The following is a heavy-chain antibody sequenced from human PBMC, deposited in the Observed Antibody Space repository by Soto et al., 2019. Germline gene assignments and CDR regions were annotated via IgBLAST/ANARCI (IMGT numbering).Heavy chain of an antibody. D-gene: IGHD3-3*01. CDR2: IYYSGST. CDR1: GGSISSGGYY. Sequence: SETLSLTCTVSGGSISSGGYYWSWIRQHPGKGLEWIGYIYYSGSTYYNPSLKSRVTISVDTSKNQFSLKLSSVTAADTAVYYCARAEEIFGTYYYYYMDVWGKGTTVTVSS. J-gene: IGHJ6*03. CDR3: ARAEEIFGTYYYYYMDV. V-gene: IGHV4-31*03.